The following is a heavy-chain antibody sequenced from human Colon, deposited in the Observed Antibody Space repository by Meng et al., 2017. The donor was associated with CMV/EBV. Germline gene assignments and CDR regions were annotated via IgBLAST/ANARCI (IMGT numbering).Heavy chain of an antibody. Sequence: GESLKLSCAASGFTFRSYAMSWVRQAPGKGLEWVSAISGSGGSTYYADCVKGRFNISRDTSKNTLYLQMDSLGAEDTAVYSCAKVYSSGWYFLDYWGQGTLVTVSS. V-gene: IGHV3-23*01. J-gene: IGHJ4*02. CDR2: ISGSGGST. D-gene: IGHD6-19*01. CDR3: AKVYSSGWYFLDY. CDR1: GFTFRSYA.